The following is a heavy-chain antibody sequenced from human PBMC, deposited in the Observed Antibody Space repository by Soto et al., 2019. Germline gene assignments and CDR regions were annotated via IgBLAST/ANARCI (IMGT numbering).Heavy chain of an antibody. V-gene: IGHV3-23*01. Sequence: GGSLRLSCAASGFTFSSYAMSWVRQAPGKGLEWVSAISGSGGSTYYADSVKGRFTISRDNSKNTLYLQMNSLRAEDTAVYYCLIRNFGWFNYYYYGMDVWGQGTTVTVSS. CDR3: LIRNFGWFNYYYYGMDV. D-gene: IGHD3-9*01. J-gene: IGHJ6*02. CDR2: ISGSGGST. CDR1: GFTFSSYA.